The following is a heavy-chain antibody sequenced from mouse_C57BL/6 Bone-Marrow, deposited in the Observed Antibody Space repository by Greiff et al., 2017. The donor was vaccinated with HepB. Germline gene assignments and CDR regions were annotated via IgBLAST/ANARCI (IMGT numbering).Heavy chain of an antibody. CDR1: GYTFTSYW. V-gene: IGHV1-55*01. CDR2: IYPGIGST. D-gene: IGHD2-3*01. J-gene: IGHJ3*01. CDR3: AKSGWLLRPFAY. Sequence: QVQLQQPGAELVKPGASVKMSCKASGYTFTSYWITWVKQRPGQGLEWIGDIYPGIGSTNYNEKFKSKATLTVDTSSSTAYMQLSNLTSEDSAVYDGAKSGWLLRPFAYWGQGTLVTVSA.